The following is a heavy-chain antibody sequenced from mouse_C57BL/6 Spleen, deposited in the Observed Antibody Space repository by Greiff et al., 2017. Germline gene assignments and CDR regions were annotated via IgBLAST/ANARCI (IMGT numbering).Heavy chain of an antibody. CDR1: GYTFTSYW. J-gene: IGHJ2*01. CDR2: IDPSDSYT. D-gene: IGHD2-4*01. Sequence: QVQLQQPGAELVMPGASVKLSCKASGYTFTSYWMHWVKQRPGQGLEWIGEIDPSDSYTNYNQKFKGKSTLTVDKSSSTAYMQLGSLTSEDSAVYYCARGGDYERGDYWGQGTTLTVSS. V-gene: IGHV1-69*01. CDR3: ARGGDYERGDY.